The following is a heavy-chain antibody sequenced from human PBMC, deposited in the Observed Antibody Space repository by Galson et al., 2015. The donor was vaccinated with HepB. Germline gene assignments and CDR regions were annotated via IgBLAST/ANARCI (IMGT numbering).Heavy chain of an antibody. CDR3: ARDLHATRNWFDP. V-gene: IGHV4-61*02. CDR2: IYTSGST. J-gene: IGHJ5*02. D-gene: IGHD2-15*01. Sequence: TLSLTCTVSGGSISSGSYHWSWIRQPAGKGLEWIGRIYTSGSTNYNPSLKSRVTISVDTSKNQFSLKLSSVTAADTAVYYCARDLHATRNWFDPWGQGTLVTVSS. CDR1: GGSISSGSYH.